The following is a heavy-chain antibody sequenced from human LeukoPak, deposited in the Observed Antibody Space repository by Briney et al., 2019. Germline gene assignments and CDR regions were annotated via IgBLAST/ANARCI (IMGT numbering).Heavy chain of an antibody. Sequence: SGTLSLTCAVSGVSISSGGYSWSWIRQPPGKGLEWIGYIYRSGSTYYTPSLKSRVTISIDTSKNQFSLKLSSVTAADTAVYYCARLYCGGGSCYSGVDWFDPWGQGTLVSVSS. CDR1: GVSISSGGYS. D-gene: IGHD2-15*01. V-gene: IGHV4-30-4*07. CDR3: ARLYCGGGSCYSGVDWFDP. J-gene: IGHJ5*02. CDR2: IYRSGST.